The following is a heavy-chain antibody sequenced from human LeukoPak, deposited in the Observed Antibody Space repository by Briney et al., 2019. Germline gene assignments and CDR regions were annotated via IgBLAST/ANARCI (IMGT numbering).Heavy chain of an antibody. CDR2: IRYDGSNK. CDR3: AQMHDSSGFVPDY. CDR1: GFTLSIYG. Sequence: GGSLRLSCAASGFTLSIYGVHGVRQAPGKGLEWVAFIRYDGSNKYYADSVKGRFTISRDNSKNTLFLQMNSLRADDTAVYYCAQMHDSSGFVPDYWGQGTLVTVSS. J-gene: IGHJ4*02. V-gene: IGHV3-30*02. D-gene: IGHD3-22*01.